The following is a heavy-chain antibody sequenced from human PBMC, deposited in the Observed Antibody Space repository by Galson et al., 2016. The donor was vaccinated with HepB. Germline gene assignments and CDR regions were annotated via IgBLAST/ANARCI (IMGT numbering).Heavy chain of an antibody. D-gene: IGHD1-26*01. CDR1: GVSIRSSNW. V-gene: IGHV4-4*02. Sequence: SETLSLTCAVSGVSIRSSNWWSWVRQPPGKSLEWIGEIYHTGSTNYNPSLKSRVTISFDKSKEQFSLKLNSVTAADTALYFCAKFATDTGTFDNRGQGLLVSVSS. CDR3: AKFATDTGTFDN. J-gene: IGHJ4*02. CDR2: IYHTGST.